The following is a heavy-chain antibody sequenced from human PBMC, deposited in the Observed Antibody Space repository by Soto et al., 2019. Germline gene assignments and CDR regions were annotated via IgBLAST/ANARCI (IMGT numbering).Heavy chain of an antibody. Sequence: PGGSLRLSCAASGFTFSSYAMSWVSQAPGKGLEWVSSMSGSGGSTYYADSVKGRFSIYRDNSKNTLYLQMNSLRAEDTAVYYCAKHDAIGARPENFQHWGQGTLVPVSS. D-gene: IGHD6-6*01. CDR3: AKHDAIGARPENFQH. J-gene: IGHJ1*01. V-gene: IGHV3-23*01. CDR1: GFTFSSYA. CDR2: MSGSGGST.